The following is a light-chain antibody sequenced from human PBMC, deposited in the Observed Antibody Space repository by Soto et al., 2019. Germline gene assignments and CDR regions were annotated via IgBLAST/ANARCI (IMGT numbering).Light chain of an antibody. J-gene: IGLJ2*01. V-gene: IGLV7-43*01. CDR1: TGPVTTSHY. CDR2: STS. Sequence: QTVVTQEPSLSVSPGGTVTLTCGSNTGPVTTSHYPTWFQQKSGQPPRTLTYSTSNKLPSTPARFSVSVVGGKAVLRLSGVQPEDEAEYYCLLYFGGAQVFGGGTKLTVL. CDR3: LLYFGGAQV.